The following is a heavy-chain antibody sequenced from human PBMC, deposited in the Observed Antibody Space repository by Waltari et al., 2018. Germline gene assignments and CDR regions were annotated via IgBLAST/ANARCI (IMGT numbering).Heavy chain of an antibody. CDR2: IYTSGST. CDR3: ARDPTGYYLDY. J-gene: IGHJ4*02. D-gene: IGHD3-9*01. CDR1: GGSISSGSYY. V-gene: IGHV4-61*09. Sequence: QVQLQESGPGLVKPSQTLSLTCTVSGGSISSGSYYWSWIRQPAGKGLEWIGYIYTSGSTTYNPSRKSRLTISVDTSKNQFSLKLSSVTAADTAVYYCARDPTGYYLDYWGQGTLVTVSS.